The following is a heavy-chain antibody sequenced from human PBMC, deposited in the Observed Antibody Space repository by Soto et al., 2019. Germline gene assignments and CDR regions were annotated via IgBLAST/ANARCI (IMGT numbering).Heavy chain of an antibody. CDR2: IDPSDSYT. CDR3: ARHYYGSGSYYNEVNGMDV. CDR1: GYSFTSYW. V-gene: IGHV5-10-1*01. J-gene: IGHJ6*02. D-gene: IGHD3-10*01. Sequence: GESLKISCKGSGYSFTSYWISWVRQMPGKGLEWMGRIDPSDSYTNYSPSFQGHVTISADKSISTAYLQWSSLKASDTAMYYCARHYYGSGSYYNEVNGMDVWGQGTTVTVSS.